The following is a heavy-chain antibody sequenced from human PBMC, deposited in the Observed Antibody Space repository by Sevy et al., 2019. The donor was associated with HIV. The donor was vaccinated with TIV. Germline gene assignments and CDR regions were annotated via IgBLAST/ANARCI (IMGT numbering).Heavy chain of an antibody. Sequence: SETLSLTYTVSGGSISSSSYYWGWIRQPPGKGLEWIGSIYYSGSTYYNPSLKSRVTISVDTSKNQFSLKLSSVTAADTAVYYCARLGETGDYWGQGTLVTVSS. D-gene: IGHD2-21*01. J-gene: IGHJ4*02. CDR2: IYYSGST. CDR3: ARLGETGDY. V-gene: IGHV4-39*01. CDR1: GGSISSSSYY.